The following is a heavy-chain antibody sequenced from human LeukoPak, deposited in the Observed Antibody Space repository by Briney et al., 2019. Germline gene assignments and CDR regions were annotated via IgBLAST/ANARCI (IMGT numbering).Heavy chain of an antibody. J-gene: IGHJ6*02. Sequence: GGSLRLSCAASGFTFSGSAMHWVRQASGKGLEWVGRTRSKANSYATAYAASVKGRFTISRDDSKNTAYLQMNSLKTEDTAVYYCTGPSGSYSPDYYYYGMDVWGQGTTVTVSS. CDR2: TRSKANSYAT. V-gene: IGHV3-73*01. CDR1: GFTFSGSA. CDR3: TGPSGSYSPDYYYYGMDV. D-gene: IGHD3-10*01.